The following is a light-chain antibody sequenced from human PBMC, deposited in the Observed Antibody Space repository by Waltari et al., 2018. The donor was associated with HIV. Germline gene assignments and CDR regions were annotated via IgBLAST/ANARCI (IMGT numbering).Light chain of an antibody. J-gene: IGKJ3*01. V-gene: IGKV1-39*01. CDR3: QQSYGGLT. Sequence: DIQMTQSPSSLSASVGDRVIITCRASQTISIYLNWYQQKPGRAPNLLIYAASSLHSGVPSMFSGSGSGTEFSLTIDSLQAEDFATYFCQQSYGGLTFGPGTRVDV. CDR2: AAS. CDR1: QTISIY.